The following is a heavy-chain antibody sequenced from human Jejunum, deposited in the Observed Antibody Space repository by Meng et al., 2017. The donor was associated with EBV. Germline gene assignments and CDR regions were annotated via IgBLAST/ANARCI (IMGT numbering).Heavy chain of an antibody. D-gene: IGHD1-26*01. Sequence: QRQLQESGPGLVKPSETLSLTCTVSGGSISSSSYYWGWIRQPPGEGLEWIGTYYNSGSTYYNPSLKSRVTISVDTSKNQFSLKLISVTAADTAAYYCARQGPSGRTFDYWGQGTLVTVSS. V-gene: IGHV4-39*01. CDR2: YYNSGST. CDR3: ARQGPSGRTFDY. J-gene: IGHJ4*02. CDR1: GGSISSSSYY.